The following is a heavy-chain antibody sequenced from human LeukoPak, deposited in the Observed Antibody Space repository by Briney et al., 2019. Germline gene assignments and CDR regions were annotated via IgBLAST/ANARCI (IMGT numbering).Heavy chain of an antibody. Sequence: GGSLRLSCAASRFTFSTYGLHWVRQAPPKGLAWVSYINSSCSTIYFAHSVQGRFTISRDNAKNSLYLQMNSLRAEDKAVYYCARDGWTYYYDSSGYYPQFFYYYMDVWGKGTTVTISS. CDR1: RFTFSTYG. D-gene: IGHD3-22*01. CDR2: INSSCSTI. CDR3: ARDGWTYYYDSSGYYPQFFYYYMDV. V-gene: IGHV3-48*04. J-gene: IGHJ6*03.